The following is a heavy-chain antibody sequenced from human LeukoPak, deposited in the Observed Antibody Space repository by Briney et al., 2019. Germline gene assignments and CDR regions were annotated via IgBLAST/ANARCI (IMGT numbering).Heavy chain of an antibody. D-gene: IGHD3-22*01. J-gene: IGHJ4*02. Sequence: GGSLGLSCAASGFTFSSYAMHWVRQAPGKGLEWVAVISYDGSNKYYADSVKGRFTISRDNSKNTLYLQMNSLRAEDTAVYYCARVIEFETIDYWGQGTLVTVSS. CDR1: GFTFSSYA. CDR3: ARVIEFETIDY. CDR2: ISYDGSNK. V-gene: IGHV3-30*04.